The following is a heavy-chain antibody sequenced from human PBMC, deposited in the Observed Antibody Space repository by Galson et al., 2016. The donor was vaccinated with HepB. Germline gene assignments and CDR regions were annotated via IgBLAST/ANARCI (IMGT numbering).Heavy chain of an antibody. CDR1: GTSITSAAYY. Sequence: TLSLTCAVSGTSITSAAYYWSWIRQHPGKGLEWIAYIYRTGTSQYNPSLKGRVTISVDTSKNQFSLKLISLNVADTAFYYCARTSRAYNSNAFDVWGQGTLVTVSS. D-gene: IGHD5-24*01. CDR3: ARTSRAYNSNAFDV. V-gene: IGHV4-31*11. J-gene: IGHJ3*01. CDR2: IYRTGTS.